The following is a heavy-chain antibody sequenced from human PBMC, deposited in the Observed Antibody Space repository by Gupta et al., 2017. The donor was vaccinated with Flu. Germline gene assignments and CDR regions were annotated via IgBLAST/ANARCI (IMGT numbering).Heavy chain of an antibody. CDR3: AKDWKWNYNNYGMNV. CDR1: GFSFSNYG. D-gene: IGHD5-24*01. V-gene: IGHV3-30*18. CDR2: TSYDGSSK. J-gene: IGHJ6*02. Sequence: QEQVVESGGGVVQPGRSLRLPGAASGFSFSNYGMHWVRQAPGKGLEWVAVTSYDGSSKDYADSVKGRFTISRDNSKNTLYLQMNSLRTEDTAVYHCAKDWKWNYNNYGMNVWGQGTTVTVSS.